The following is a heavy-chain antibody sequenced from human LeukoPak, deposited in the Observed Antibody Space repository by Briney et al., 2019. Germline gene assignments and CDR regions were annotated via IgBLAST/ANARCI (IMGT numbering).Heavy chain of an antibody. Sequence: GGSLRLSCAASGFTLSSYAMSWVRQAPGKGLEWVSAISGSGGSTYYADSVKGRFTISRDNSKNTLYLQMNSLRAEDTAVYYCAKAGYSGYDGGDYFDYWGQGTLVTVSS. D-gene: IGHD5-12*01. J-gene: IGHJ4*02. CDR1: GFTLSSYA. CDR3: AKAGYSGYDGGDYFDY. CDR2: ISGSGGST. V-gene: IGHV3-23*01.